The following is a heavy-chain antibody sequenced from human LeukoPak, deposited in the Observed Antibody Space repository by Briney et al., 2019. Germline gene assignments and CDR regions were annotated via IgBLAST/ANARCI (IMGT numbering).Heavy chain of an antibody. D-gene: IGHD1-26*01. CDR2: IFYGGNT. CDR1: GASIIDYY. CDR3: ARHLTMSGSYPFDP. Sequence: SETLSLTCTVSGASIIDYYWSWIRQPPGKGLEWIGYIFYGGNTNHNPSLKSRVTISIDTSKQQISLKLSSVTAADTAVYYCARHLTMSGSYPFDPWGQGTLVTVSS. V-gene: IGHV4-59*08. J-gene: IGHJ5*02.